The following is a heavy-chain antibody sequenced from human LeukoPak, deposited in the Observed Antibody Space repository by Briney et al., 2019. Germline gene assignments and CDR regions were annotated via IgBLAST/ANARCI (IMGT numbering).Heavy chain of an antibody. CDR2: ISSSGSAI. D-gene: IGHD2-8*01. CDR3: ARGQYCTNGVCTDYWYFDL. CDR1: GFSFSSYE. Sequence: GGSLRLSCAASGFSFSSYEMNWVRQAPGKGLEWVSYISSSGSAIYSAASVKGRSTISRDNAKNSLYLQMNSLRAEDTGVYYCARGQYCTNGVCTDYWYFDLWGRGTLVTVSS. V-gene: IGHV3-48*03. J-gene: IGHJ2*01.